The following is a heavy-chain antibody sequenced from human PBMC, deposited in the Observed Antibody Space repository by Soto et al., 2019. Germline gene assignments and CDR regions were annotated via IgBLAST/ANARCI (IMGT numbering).Heavy chain of an antibody. CDR1: GFTFSSYG. V-gene: IGHV3-30*18. CDR3: AKEDYRSSGYPRPFDY. J-gene: IGHJ4*02. CDR2: ISYDGSNK. D-gene: IGHD3-22*01. Sequence: PGGSLRLSCAASGFTFSSYGMHWVRQAPGKGLEWVAVISYDGSNKYYADSVKGRFTISRDNSKNTLYLQMNSLRAEDTAVYYCAKEDYRSSGYPRPFDYWGQGTLVTVSS.